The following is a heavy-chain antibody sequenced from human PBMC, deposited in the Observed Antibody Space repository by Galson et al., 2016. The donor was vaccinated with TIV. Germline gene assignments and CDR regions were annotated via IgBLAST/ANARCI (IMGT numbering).Heavy chain of an antibody. J-gene: IGHJ4*02. V-gene: IGHV1-69*13. CDR3: ARDQDSGAYFDY. Sequence: SVKVSCKASGGTFSSYVFNGVRQAPGQGLEWMGGIIPLFDTAHYAQKFQGRVTITADESSGTVYMELSSLRSEDTAVYYCARDQDSGAYFDYWGQGTLVTVSS. CDR2: IIPLFDTA. D-gene: IGHD2-15*01. CDR1: GGTFSSYV.